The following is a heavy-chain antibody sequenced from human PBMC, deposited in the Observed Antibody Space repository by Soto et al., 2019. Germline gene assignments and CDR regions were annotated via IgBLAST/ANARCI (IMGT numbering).Heavy chain of an antibody. CDR1: GFNFSNYA. Sequence: EVQLLESGGDFKQPGGSLRLSCEGSGFNFSNYALNWVRQAPGKRLEWVSVISGNSGTTYYAASVKGRFTISRDNSKKTLYLQMNSLRAADPAVYYCAKGRAITVFGVITPFDSRGQGTLVTVSS. CDR3: AKGRAITVFGVITPFDS. J-gene: IGHJ4*02. D-gene: IGHD3-3*01. CDR2: ISGNSGTT. V-gene: IGHV3-23*01.